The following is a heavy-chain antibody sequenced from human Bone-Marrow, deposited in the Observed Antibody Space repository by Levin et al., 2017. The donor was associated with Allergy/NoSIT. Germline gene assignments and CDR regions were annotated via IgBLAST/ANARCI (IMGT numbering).Heavy chain of an antibody. CDR1: GFTFSSYS. CDR3: ATGRSYY. Sequence: GESLKISCAASGFTFSSYSMNWVRQAPGKGLDWVSYISRSSTTIYYADSVKGRFTISRDNAKNSLYLQMNSLRDEDTAVYYCATGRSYYWGQGTLVTVSS. CDR2: ISRSSTTI. V-gene: IGHV3-48*02. J-gene: IGHJ4*02.